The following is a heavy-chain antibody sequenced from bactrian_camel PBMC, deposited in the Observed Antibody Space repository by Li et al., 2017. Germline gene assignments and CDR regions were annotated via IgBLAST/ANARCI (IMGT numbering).Heavy chain of an antibody. V-gene: IGHV3S1*01. CDR3: AAAAASLGGHCPASDFGY. J-gene: IGHJ6*01. CDR2: IYTGGGST. CDR1: GFTFSSYW. D-gene: IGHD3*01. Sequence: HVQLVESGGGLVQPGGSLRLSCAASGFTFSSYWMYWVRQAPGKGLEWVSSIYTGGGSTYYADSVKGRFTISKDNAKNTLYLQMNSLKPEDTAVYYCAAAAASLGGHCPASDFGYWGQGTQVTVS.